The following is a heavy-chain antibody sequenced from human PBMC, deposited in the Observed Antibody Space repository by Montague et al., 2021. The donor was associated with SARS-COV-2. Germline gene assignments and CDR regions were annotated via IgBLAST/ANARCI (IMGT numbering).Heavy chain of an antibody. CDR1: EDSVSTNSGT. CDR3: ARAERGSCGDGNCYQYFFNY. Sequence: CAISEDSVSTNSGTWNWVRLSPSRGLEWLGRTYYRSEWYSDYPVSVKSRISINPDTSKNQFSLQLNSVTPEDTAVYYCARAERGSCGDGNCYQYFFNYWGQGTLVTVSS. D-gene: IGHD2-15*01. CDR2: TYYRSEWYS. J-gene: IGHJ4*02. V-gene: IGHV6-1*01.